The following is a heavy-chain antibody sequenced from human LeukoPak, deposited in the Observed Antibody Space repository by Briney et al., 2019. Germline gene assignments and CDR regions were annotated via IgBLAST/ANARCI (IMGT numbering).Heavy chain of an antibody. CDR2: IWYDGSNK. J-gene: IGHJ6*02. CDR1: GFTFSSYG. V-gene: IGHV3-33*01. D-gene: IGHD3-10*01. CDR3: ARDQITMVRGVEDYYYYGMDV. Sequence: GGSLRLSCAASGFTFSSYGMHWVRQAPGKGLEWVAVIWYDGSNKYYADSVKGRFTISRDNSKNTLYLQMNSLRAEDTAVYYCARDQITMVRGVEDYYYYGMDVWGQGTTVTVSS.